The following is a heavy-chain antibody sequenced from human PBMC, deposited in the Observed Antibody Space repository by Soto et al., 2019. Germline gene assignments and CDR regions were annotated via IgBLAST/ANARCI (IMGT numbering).Heavy chain of an antibody. CDR3: ARVGDYYGSGSYPPYFDY. CDR1: GDSVSSNSAA. V-gene: IGHV6-1*01. CDR2: TYYRSKWYN. J-gene: IGHJ4*02. D-gene: IGHD3-10*01. Sequence: SQSLSLTCAISGDSVSSNSAAWNWIRQSPSRGLEWLGRTYYRSKWYNDYAVSVKSRITINPDTSKNQFSLQLNSVTPEDTAVYYCARVGDYYGSGSYPPYFDYWRQGTLVTVS.